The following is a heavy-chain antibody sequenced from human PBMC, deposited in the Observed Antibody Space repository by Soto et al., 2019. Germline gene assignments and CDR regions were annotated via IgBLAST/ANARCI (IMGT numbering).Heavy chain of an antibody. CDR1: TGSISTYY. CDR2: VYYSGTT. D-gene: IGHD3-9*01. Sequence: SETVPLTCTVSTGSISTYYWPWVRQPPGKVLEWIGYVYYSGTTNYNPSLKSRVGMSIDTSKNQFSLELKSVTAADTATCSWVRDFLLTGFETWGQATLVTVSS. CDR3: VRDFLLTGFET. J-gene: IGHJ5*02. V-gene: IGHV4-59*01.